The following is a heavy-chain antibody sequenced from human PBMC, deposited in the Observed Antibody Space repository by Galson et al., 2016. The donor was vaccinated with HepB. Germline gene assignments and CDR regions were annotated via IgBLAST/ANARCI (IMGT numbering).Heavy chain of an antibody. J-gene: IGHJ5*02. CDR1: GFTFSNYA. V-gene: IGHV3-23*01. CDR3: AKGATQWLVLGS. D-gene: IGHD6-19*01. Sequence: SLRLSCAASGFTFSNYAMTWVRQALGKGLEWVSAMSGSRGNTFYADSVKGRFTISRDNSKNTLYLQMNNLTTEDTAVYYCAKGATQWLVLGSWGQGTLVTVSA. CDR2: MSGSRGNT.